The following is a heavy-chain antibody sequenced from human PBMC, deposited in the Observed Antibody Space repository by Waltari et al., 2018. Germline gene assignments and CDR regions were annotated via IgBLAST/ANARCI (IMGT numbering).Heavy chain of an antibody. D-gene: IGHD2-21*02. CDR1: GGTFSSYA. V-gene: IGHV1-69*08. J-gene: IGHJ4*02. Sequence: QVQLVQSGAEVKKPGSSVKVSCKASGGTFSSYAISWVRQAPGQGLEWMGRIIPIFGTANYEQKFQGRVTITADKSTSTDDMELSSLRSEDTAVYYCARGPHRDGGNSRYFDYWGQGTLVTVSS. CDR3: ARGPHRDGGNSRYFDY. CDR2: IIPIFGTA.